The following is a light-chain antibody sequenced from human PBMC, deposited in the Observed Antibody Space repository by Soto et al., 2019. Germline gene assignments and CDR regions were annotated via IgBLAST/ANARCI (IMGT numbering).Light chain of an antibody. V-gene: IGKV1-5*01. J-gene: IGKJ2*01. CDR1: QTVLSW. CDR2: DAS. Sequence: DIQMTQSPSTLSASVGDSVTITCRASQTVLSWLAWYQQNPGKAPKLLIFDASSLQIGVPSRFSGSGSGTEFTLTISSLQPDDFATYYCQQYSSYPYTFGQGTKLEIK. CDR3: QQYSSYPYT.